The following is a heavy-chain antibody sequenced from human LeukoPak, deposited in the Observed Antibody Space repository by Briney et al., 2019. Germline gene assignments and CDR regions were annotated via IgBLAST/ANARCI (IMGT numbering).Heavy chain of an antibody. CDR1: GFTFDDYA. V-gene: IGHV3-43*02. Sequence: SGGSLRLSCAASGFTFDDYAMHWVRQAPGVGLEWVSLISGDSDYTYYADSVKGRFTISRDNSKNSLYLQMNTLRTEDNALYYCAKGHGSRTGDFEYWGQGTLVTVSS. D-gene: IGHD3-10*01. J-gene: IGHJ4*02. CDR2: ISGDSDYT. CDR3: AKGHGSRTGDFEY.